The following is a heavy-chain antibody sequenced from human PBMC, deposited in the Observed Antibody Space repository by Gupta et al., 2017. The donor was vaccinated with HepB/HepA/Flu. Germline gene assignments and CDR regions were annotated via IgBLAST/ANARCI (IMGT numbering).Heavy chain of an antibody. CDR1: GGSIRSYY. CDR3: AGGTRGFDH. V-gene: IGHV4-59*01. CDR2: IYYSGST. Sequence: QVQLQESGPGLVKPSETLSLTCTVSGGSIRSYYWTWIRQPPGKGLEWIGYIYYSGSTDYNPSLKSRVTISVDTSKNQFSLKLSSVTAADTAVYYCAGGTRGFDHWGQGTLVTVSS. J-gene: IGHJ4*02.